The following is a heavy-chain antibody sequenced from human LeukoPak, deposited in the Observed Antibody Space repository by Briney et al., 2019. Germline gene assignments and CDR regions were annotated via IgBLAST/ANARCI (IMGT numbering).Heavy chain of an antibody. D-gene: IGHD3-3*01. CDR1: GFTFSDYY. Sequence: GGSLRLSCAASGFTFSDYYMSWIRQAPGKGLEWVSYISSSGSTIYYADSVKGRFTISRDNAKNSLYLQMNSLRAEDTAVYYCARAQKKYDFWGGYTTAVWFDPWGQGTLVTVSS. CDR2: ISSSGSTI. CDR3: ARAQKKYDFWGGYTTAVWFDP. V-gene: IGHV3-11*01. J-gene: IGHJ5*02.